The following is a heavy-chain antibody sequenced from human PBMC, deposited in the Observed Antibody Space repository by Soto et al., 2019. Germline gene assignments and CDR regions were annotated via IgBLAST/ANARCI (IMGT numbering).Heavy chain of an antibody. Sequence: SETLSLTCTVSGGSISSSSYYWGWIRQPPGKGLEWIGSIYYSGSTYYNPSLKSRVTISVDTSKNQFSLKLRSVTAADTAVYYCARSRQERTYYDFWSGYHDFQFMVPYWGQGTLVTVSS. CDR2: IYYSGST. CDR3: ARSRQERTYYDFWSGYHDFQFMVPY. V-gene: IGHV4-39*01. CDR1: GGSISSSSYY. J-gene: IGHJ4*02. D-gene: IGHD3-3*01.